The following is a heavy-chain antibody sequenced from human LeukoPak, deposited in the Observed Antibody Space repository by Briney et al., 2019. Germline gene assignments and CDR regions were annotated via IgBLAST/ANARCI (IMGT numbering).Heavy chain of an antibody. CDR3: AKVQHSGYDMTFDY. Sequence: SETLSLTCTVSGGSVSSGSYYWSWIRQPPGKGLEWIGYIYYSGSTNYNPSLKSRVAISVDTSKNQFSLKLSSVTAADTAVYRCAKVQHSGYDMTFDYWGQGTLVSVSS. J-gene: IGHJ4*02. D-gene: IGHD5-12*01. V-gene: IGHV4-61*01. CDR2: IYYSGST. CDR1: GGSVSSGSYY.